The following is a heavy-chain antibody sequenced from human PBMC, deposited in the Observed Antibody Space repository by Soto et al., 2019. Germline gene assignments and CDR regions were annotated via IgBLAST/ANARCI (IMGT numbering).Heavy chain of an antibody. Sequence: ASVKVYCNASGYTFTSYAMHLVRQAPGQRLEWMGWINAGNGNTKYSQKFQGRVTITRDTSASTAYMELSSLRSEDTAVYYCARPLNYYDSSGYSLDYWGQGTLVTVSS. CDR3: ARPLNYYDSSGYSLDY. J-gene: IGHJ4*02. V-gene: IGHV1-3*01. CDR1: GYTFTSYA. CDR2: INAGNGNT. D-gene: IGHD3-22*01.